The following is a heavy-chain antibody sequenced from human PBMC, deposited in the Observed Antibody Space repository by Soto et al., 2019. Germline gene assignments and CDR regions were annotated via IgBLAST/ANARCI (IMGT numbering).Heavy chain of an antibody. CDR2: ISGSGGST. D-gene: IGHD3-16*01. J-gene: IGHJ5*02. V-gene: IGHV3-23*01. CDR3: AKDGQGDGWFDP. CDR1: GFTFSSYA. Sequence: VGSLRLSCAASGFTFSSYAMSWVRQAPGKGLEWVSAISGSGGSTYYADSVKGRFTISRDNSKNTLYLQMNSLRAEDTAVYYCAKDGQGDGWFDPWGQGTLVTVS.